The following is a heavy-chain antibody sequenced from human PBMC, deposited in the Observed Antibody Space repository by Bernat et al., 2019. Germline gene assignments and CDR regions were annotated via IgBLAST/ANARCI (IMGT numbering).Heavy chain of an antibody. J-gene: IGHJ5*02. Sequence: EVQLLESGGGLVQPGGSLRLSCAASGFTFSNYIMSWVRQTPGKGLEWVSGMSGSGGSTNYADSVKGRFTISRDNAKNSLYLQMNSLRAEDTAVYYCARELTTIAGFDPWGQGTLVTVSS. D-gene: IGHD1-1*01. CDR1: GFTFSNYI. CDR3: ARELTTIAGFDP. CDR2: MSGSGGST. V-gene: IGHV3-23*01.